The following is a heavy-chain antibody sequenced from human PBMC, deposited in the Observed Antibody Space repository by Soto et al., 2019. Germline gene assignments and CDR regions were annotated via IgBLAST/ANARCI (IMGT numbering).Heavy chain of an antibody. J-gene: IGHJ6*02. D-gene: IGHD6-13*01. CDR3: AKDIHDSSSGGMDV. V-gene: IGHV3-9*01. Sequence: GGSLRLSCAASGFTFDDYAMHWVRQAPGKGLEWVSGISWNGGSIGYADSVKGRFTISRDNAKNSLYLQMNSLRAEDTALYYCAKDIHDSSSGGMDVWGQGTTVTVSS. CDR1: GFTFDDYA. CDR2: ISWNGGSI.